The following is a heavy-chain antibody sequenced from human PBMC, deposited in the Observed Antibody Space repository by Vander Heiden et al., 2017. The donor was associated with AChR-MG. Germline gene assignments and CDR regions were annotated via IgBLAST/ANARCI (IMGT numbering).Heavy chain of an antibody. D-gene: IGHD2-21*02. V-gene: IGHV1-18*04. CDR3: ARAGARSPYGGDCLGVFDA. CDR1: GYTSTSYG. CDR2: INAENGNT. Sequence: QVQLVQSGGEVKPPGASVTVSCKAFGYTSTSYGINWVGPAPGQVLGWTGWINAENGNTKETHKFQGRVTMTTHTSTSTVFVELRSLTSDDTAVYYCARAGARSPYGGDCLGVFDAWVQGT. J-gene: IGHJ5*02.